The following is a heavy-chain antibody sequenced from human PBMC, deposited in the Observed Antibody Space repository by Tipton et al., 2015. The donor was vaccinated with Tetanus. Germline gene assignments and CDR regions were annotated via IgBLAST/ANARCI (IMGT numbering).Heavy chain of an antibody. J-gene: IGHJ6*02. CDR2: INPDGRRT. Sequence: SLRLSCAASGFSFSDSYMSWIRQAPGKGLVWISRINPDGRRTNYADSVKGRFTISSDHAKNTVYLQMNSLRAEDTAVYFCARRSLTNYGLDVWGQGTPVTVSS. V-gene: IGHV3-74*01. D-gene: IGHD1-1*01. CDR1: GFSFSDSY. CDR3: ARRSLTNYGLDV.